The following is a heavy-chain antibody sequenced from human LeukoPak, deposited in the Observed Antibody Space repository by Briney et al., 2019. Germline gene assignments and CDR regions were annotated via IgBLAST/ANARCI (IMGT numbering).Heavy chain of an antibody. CDR3: ARSTRVIPEDY. V-gene: IGHV1-46*01. CDR2: INPSGGST. D-gene: IGHD2-21*01. J-gene: IGHJ4*02. Sequence: GASVKVSCKASGYTFSSYYMHWLRQAPGQGLEWMGIINPSGGSTTYAQKFQGRVTMTRDTSTSTVYMELSSLRSEDTAVYFCARSTRVIPEDYWGQGTLVTVSS. CDR1: GYTFSSYY.